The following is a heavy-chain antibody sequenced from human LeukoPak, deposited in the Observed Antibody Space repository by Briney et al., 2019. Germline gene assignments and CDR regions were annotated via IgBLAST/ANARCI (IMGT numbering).Heavy chain of an antibody. J-gene: IGHJ6*03. D-gene: IGHD1-26*01. CDR1: GGSISRYY. CDR3: ARIRGWEGSRSSYYYYMDV. V-gene: IGHV4-59*01. CDR2: IYYSGST. Sequence: SETLSLTCTVSGGSISRYYWSWIRQPPGKGLEWIGYIYYSGSTSYNPSLKSRVTISLDTSKNQFSLKLTSVTAADTAVYYCARIRGWEGSRSSYYYYMDVWGQGNTVTVSS.